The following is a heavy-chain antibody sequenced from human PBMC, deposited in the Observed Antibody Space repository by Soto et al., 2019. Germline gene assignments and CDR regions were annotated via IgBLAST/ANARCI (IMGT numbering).Heavy chain of an antibody. CDR3: VIELTMVRGATDY. J-gene: IGHJ4*02. D-gene: IGHD3-10*01. CDR2: IYHSGST. Sequence: TETASLTCAVYGASISSSTWWSWVRQPPGKGLEWIGEIYHSGSTNYNPSLKSRVTISLDKSKNQFSLKLSSVTAADTAVYYFVIELTMVRGATDYRGQAILVSLS. V-gene: IGHV4-4*02. CDR1: GASISSSTW.